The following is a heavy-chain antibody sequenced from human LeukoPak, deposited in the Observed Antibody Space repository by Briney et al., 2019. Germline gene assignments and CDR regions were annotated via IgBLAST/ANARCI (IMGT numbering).Heavy chain of an antibody. CDR3: AKVRFLEWLPNDY. D-gene: IGHD3-3*01. CDR2: ISGSGGST. J-gene: IGHJ4*02. V-gene: IGHV3-23*01. Sequence: GGSLRLSCAASGFTFSSYAMSWVRQSPGKGLEWVSAISGSGGSTYYADSVKGRFTISRDNSKNTLYLQMNSLRAEDTAVYYCAKVRFLEWLPNDYWGQGTLVTVSS. CDR1: GFTFSSYA.